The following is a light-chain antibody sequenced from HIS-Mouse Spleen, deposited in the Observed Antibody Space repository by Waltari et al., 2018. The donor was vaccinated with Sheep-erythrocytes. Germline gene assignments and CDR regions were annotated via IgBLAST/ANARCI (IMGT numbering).Light chain of an antibody. CDR1: SSDVGSYNL. Sequence: QSALTQPASVSGSPGQSITISCTGTSSDVGSYNLVSWYQQPPGKAPQLMIYEGSKRPSGVSNRFSGSESGNTSSLTISGLQAEDEADYYCCSYAGSSTPWVFGGGTKLTVL. CDR2: EGS. J-gene: IGLJ3*02. CDR3: CSYAGSSTPWV. V-gene: IGLV2-23*01.